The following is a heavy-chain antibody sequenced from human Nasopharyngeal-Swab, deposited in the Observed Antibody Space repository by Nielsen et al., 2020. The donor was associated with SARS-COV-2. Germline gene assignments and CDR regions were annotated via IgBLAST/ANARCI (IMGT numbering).Heavy chain of an antibody. CDR2: INHSGST. Sequence: GSLRLSCAVYGVSFSGYYWSWIRQPPGKGLEWIGEINHSGSTNYNPSLKSRVTISVDTSKNQFSLKLSSATAADTAVYYCARGFHPRHYYDSSGSSLDYWGQGTLVTVSS. V-gene: IGHV4-34*01. CDR3: ARGFHPRHYYDSSGSSLDY. J-gene: IGHJ4*02. D-gene: IGHD3-22*01. CDR1: GVSFSGYY.